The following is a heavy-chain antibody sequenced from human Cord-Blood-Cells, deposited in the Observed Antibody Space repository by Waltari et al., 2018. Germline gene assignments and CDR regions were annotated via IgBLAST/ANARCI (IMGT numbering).Heavy chain of an antibody. D-gene: IGHD6-6*01. J-gene: IGHJ5*02. CDR1: GYSISSGYY. CDR3: ARAKGFSSSSFNWFDP. Sequence: QVQLQESGPGLVKPSETLSLTCAVSGYSISSGYYWGSLRQPPGKGLEWIGSIYHSGSTYYNPSLKSRVTISVDTSKNQFSLKLSSVTAADTAVYYCARAKGFSSSSFNWFDPWGQGTLVTVSS. V-gene: IGHV4-38-2*01. CDR2: IYHSGST.